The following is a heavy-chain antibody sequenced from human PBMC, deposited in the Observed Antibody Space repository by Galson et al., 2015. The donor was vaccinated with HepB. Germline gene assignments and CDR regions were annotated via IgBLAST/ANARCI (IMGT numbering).Heavy chain of an antibody. CDR2: ISYDGGNK. Sequence: SLRLSCAASGFTFSSYAMHWVRQAPGKGLEWVAVISYDGGNKYYADSVKGRFTISRDNSKNTLYLQVNSLRAEGTAVYYCAREHSGVRFLEWLLYSWGQGTLVTVSS. CDR1: GFTFSSYA. V-gene: IGHV3-30-3*01. CDR3: AREHSGVRFLEWLLYS. D-gene: IGHD3-3*01. J-gene: IGHJ5*02.